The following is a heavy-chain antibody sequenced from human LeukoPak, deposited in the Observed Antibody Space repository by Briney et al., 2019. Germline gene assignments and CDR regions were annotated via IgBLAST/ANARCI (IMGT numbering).Heavy chain of an antibody. J-gene: IGHJ4*02. CDR3: AREEALGSGSFDY. Sequence: SETLSLTCAVTGGSFSDFYWSWIRQPPGKGLEWIGEINHFGRTNYNPSLKSRVTISLDTSKKQFSLKLNSVTAADTAVYYCAREEALGSGSFDYWGQGTLVTVSS. D-gene: IGHD1-26*01. CDR1: GGSFSDFY. V-gene: IGHV4-34*01. CDR2: INHFGRT.